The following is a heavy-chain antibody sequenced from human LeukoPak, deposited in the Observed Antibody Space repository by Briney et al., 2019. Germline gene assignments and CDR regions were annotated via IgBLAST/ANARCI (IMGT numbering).Heavy chain of an antibody. Sequence: PGRSLRLSCAASGFTFSNFWMHWVRHVPGKGLVWVSRMNSDGTSTAYADSVKGRFTISRDNAKNTLYLQMNSLRAEDTAVYYCAGEVRYSGFDGGWYDPWGQGTLVTVSS. CDR2: MNSDGTST. CDR1: GFTFSNFW. J-gene: IGHJ5*02. D-gene: IGHD5-12*01. CDR3: AGEVRYSGFDGGWYDP. V-gene: IGHV3-74*01.